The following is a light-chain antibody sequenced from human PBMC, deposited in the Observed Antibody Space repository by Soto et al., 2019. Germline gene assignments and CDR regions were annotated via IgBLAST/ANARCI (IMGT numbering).Light chain of an antibody. Sequence: DIQMTQSPSSLSASVGDRVSITCRASQTIDNYLSWYQQQPGKAPKLLIYGAHSVQSGVPSRFSGSGSGTDFTLTISSLQPGDFATYYCQQSLTTPRTFGQGTRVEIK. CDR1: QTIDNY. CDR2: GAH. J-gene: IGKJ1*01. CDR3: QQSLTTPRT. V-gene: IGKV1-39*01.